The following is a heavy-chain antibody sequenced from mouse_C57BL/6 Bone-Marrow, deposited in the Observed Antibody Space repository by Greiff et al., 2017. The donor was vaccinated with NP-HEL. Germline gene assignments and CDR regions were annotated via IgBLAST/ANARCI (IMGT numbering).Heavy chain of an antibody. CDR3: ARNEDDYGREFAY. Sequence: VKLMESGPGLVQPSQSLSITCTVSGFSLTSYGVHWVRQSPGKGLEWLGVIWSGGSTDYNAAFISRLSISKDNSKSQVFFKMNSLQADDTAIYYCARNEDDYGREFAYWGQGTLVTVSA. J-gene: IGHJ3*01. CDR2: IWSGGST. V-gene: IGHV2-2*01. D-gene: IGHD2-4*01. CDR1: GFSLTSYG.